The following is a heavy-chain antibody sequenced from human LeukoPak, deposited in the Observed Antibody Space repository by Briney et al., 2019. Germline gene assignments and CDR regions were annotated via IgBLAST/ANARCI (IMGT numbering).Heavy chain of an antibody. CDR1: GFTFSSYS. Sequence: GGSLRLSCAASGFTFSSYSMNWVRQAPGKGLDWVSYISSSSSTIYYADSVKGRFTISRDNAKNSLYLQMNSLRAEDTAVYYCARDLVRGGYDSSGCYYDNFDYWGQGTLVTVSS. D-gene: IGHD3-22*01. V-gene: IGHV3-48*01. J-gene: IGHJ4*02. CDR3: ARDLVRGGYDSSGCYYDNFDY. CDR2: ISSSSSTI.